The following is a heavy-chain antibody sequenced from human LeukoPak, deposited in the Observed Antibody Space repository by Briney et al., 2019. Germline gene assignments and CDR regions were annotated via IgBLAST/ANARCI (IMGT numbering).Heavy chain of an antibody. J-gene: IGHJ4*02. V-gene: IGHV3-30*04. D-gene: IGHD3-22*01. CDR2: ISYDGSNK. Sequence: GGSLRLSCAASGFTFSSFAMHWVRQAPGKGLEGVAVISYDGSNKYYADSVKGRFTISRDNSKNTLYLQMNSRRAEDTAVYYCAREKRVYDSSGYYGYWGQGTLVTVSS. CDR1: GFTFSSFA. CDR3: AREKRVYDSSGYYGY.